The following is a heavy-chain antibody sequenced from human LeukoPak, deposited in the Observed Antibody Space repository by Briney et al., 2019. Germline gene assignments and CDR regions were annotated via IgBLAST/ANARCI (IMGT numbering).Heavy chain of an antibody. CDR1: GFTFSSYS. V-gene: IGHV3-48*01. Sequence: GGSLRLSCAASGFTFSSYSMNWVRQAPGKGLEWVSYISSSSSTIYYADSVKGRFTISRDNAKNSLYLQMNSLRAEDTAVYYCARVTHYWYFDLWGRGTLVTVSS. CDR2: ISSSSSTI. J-gene: IGHJ2*01. CDR3: ARVTHYWYFDL. D-gene: IGHD1-14*01.